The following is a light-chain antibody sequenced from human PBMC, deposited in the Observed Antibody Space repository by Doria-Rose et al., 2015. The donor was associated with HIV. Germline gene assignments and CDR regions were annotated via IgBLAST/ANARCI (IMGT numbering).Light chain of an antibody. CDR1: QGIGSD. Sequence: EIVMTQSPATLSVSPGERATLSCRASQGIGSDLAWYQQKPGQAPRLLIYRASIRATGIPPRFTGGVSGTEFTLTISSPQSEDFAVYFCQQYSQWPPYTFGQGTKLEVK. CDR3: QQYSQWPPYT. J-gene: IGKJ2*01. CDR2: RAS. V-gene: IGKV3-15*01.